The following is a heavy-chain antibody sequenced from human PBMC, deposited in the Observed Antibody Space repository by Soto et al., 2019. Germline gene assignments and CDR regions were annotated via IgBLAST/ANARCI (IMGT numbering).Heavy chain of an antibody. CDR1: GFTLRSYA. CDR2: ISYDVSNK. CDR3: ARARLDTPALDY. V-gene: IGHV3-30-3*01. D-gene: IGHD2-2*01. Sequence: QVQLLESGGGVVQPVRSLRLPCAASGFTLRSYAMHWVRQAPGKGLEWVEAISYDVSNKYNADSVKGRFTISRDNSKNTLYLQMNSMRVEDTAVYYCARARLDTPALDYWGPGTLVPVSS. J-gene: IGHJ4*02.